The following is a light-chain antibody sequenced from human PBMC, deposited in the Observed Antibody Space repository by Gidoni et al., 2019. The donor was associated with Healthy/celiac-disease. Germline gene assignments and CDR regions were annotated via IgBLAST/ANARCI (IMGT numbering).Light chain of an antibody. CDR3: SSFTSSSTWV. CDR2: EVS. CDR1: SSDVGGYSS. Sequence: QSALTQPASVSGSPGQSITISCTGTSSDVGGYSSVPWYQQHPGKAPKLVIYEVSNRPSGISNRFSGSESGNTASLTISGLQPEDEADYYCSSFTSSSTWVFGGGTKLTVL. V-gene: IGLV2-14*01. J-gene: IGLJ3*02.